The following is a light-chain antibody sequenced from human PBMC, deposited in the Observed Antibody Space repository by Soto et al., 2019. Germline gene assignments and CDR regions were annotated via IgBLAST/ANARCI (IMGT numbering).Light chain of an antibody. Sequence: QSVLTQPPSVSAAPGQKVTISCSGSSSNIGNNYVSWYQHLPGTAPKLLIYDNNKRPSGIPDRFSGSKSGTSVTLDITGLQTGDEADYYCGTWDSSLSAVVFGGGTKLTVL. CDR1: SSNIGNNY. CDR3: GTWDSSLSAVV. CDR2: DNN. V-gene: IGLV1-51*01. J-gene: IGLJ2*01.